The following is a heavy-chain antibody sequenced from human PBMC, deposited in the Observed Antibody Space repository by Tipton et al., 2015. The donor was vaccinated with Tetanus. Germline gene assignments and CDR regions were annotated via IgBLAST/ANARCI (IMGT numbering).Heavy chain of an antibody. CDR3: ARVSRRNFYFDY. D-gene: IGHD2/OR15-2a*01. CDR1: GGSFSNYF. Sequence: TLSLTCAVYGGSFSNYFWRWIRQPPGKGLEWIGEISPSGNTNYNPSLKSRVTISADTSRNQFSLNLTSVTVADSAVYFCARVSRRNFYFDYWGPGAQVTVSS. V-gene: IGHV4-34*09. CDR2: ISPSGNT. J-gene: IGHJ4*02.